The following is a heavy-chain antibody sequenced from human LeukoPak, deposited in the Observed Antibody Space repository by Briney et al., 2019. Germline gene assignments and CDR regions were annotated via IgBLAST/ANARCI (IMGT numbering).Heavy chain of an antibody. CDR3: ARGYGGQDYFDY. V-gene: IGHV3-30*03. CDR1: GFTLSSYG. Sequence: GGSLRLSCAASGFTLSSYGMHWVRQAPGKGLEWVAVVSYDGGNKDYADSVKGRFTISRDNSKNTLYLQMNSLRAEDTAVYYCARGYGGQDYFDYWGQGTLVTVSS. D-gene: IGHD4-23*01. CDR2: VSYDGGNK. J-gene: IGHJ4*02.